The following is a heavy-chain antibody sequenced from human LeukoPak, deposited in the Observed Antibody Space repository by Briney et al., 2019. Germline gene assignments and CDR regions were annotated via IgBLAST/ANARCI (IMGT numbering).Heavy chain of an antibody. J-gene: IGHJ3*01. CDR3: ALIGVVIPPDTYDV. D-gene: IGHD2-21*01. Sequence: GGSLRLSCAASGFTFSSYAMHWVRQAPGKGLEWVAVISYDGSNKYYADSVKGRFTISRDNSKNTLYLQMNSLRAEDTAVYYCALIGVVIPPDTYDVWGQGTLVTVSS. CDR2: ISYDGSNK. V-gene: IGHV3-30-3*01. CDR1: GFTFSSYA.